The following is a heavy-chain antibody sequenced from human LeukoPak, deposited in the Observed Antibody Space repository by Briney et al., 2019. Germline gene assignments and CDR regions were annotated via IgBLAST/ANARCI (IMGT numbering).Heavy chain of an antibody. Sequence: ASVKVSCKASGYTFTNYGIIWVRQAPGQGLEWMGWLSANNGNTNYAQHLQGRVTMTTDSSTSTAYMELRSLRSDDTAVYYCARDEDTDILTGNERFDYWGQGTLVTVSS. CDR2: LSANNGNT. CDR1: GYTFTNYG. D-gene: IGHD3-9*01. J-gene: IGHJ4*02. V-gene: IGHV1-18*01. CDR3: ARDEDTDILTGNERFDY.